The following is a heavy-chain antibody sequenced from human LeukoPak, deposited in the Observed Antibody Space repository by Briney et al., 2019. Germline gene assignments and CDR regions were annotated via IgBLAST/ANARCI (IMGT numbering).Heavy chain of an antibody. D-gene: IGHD5-12*01. J-gene: IGHJ4*02. Sequence: GGSLRLSCAASGFTFSSYSMNWDRQAPGKGLEWVSYINNSSSHIYYADSVKGRFTISRDNAQNSVYLQMNSLRPEDTAVYYCARDLRPWLRFSPFDYWGQGTLVTVSS. CDR2: INNSSSHI. V-gene: IGHV3-21*01. CDR1: GFTFSSYS. CDR3: ARDLRPWLRFSPFDY.